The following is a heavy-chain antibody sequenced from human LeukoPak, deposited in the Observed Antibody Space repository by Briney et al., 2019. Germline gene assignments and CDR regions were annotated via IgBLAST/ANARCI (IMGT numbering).Heavy chain of an antibody. CDR1: GFTFSDYY. V-gene: IGHV3-11*05. J-gene: IGHJ5*02. D-gene: IGHD3-22*01. Sequence: GGSLRLSCAASGFTFSDYYMSWIRQAPGKGLEWVSYVSSSSSYTNYADSVKGRFTISRDNAKNSLYLQMNSLRAEDTAVYYCARDGSGNYYDSSGYRNWFDPWGQGTLVTVSS. CDR2: VSSSSSYT. CDR3: ARDGSGNYYDSSGYRNWFDP.